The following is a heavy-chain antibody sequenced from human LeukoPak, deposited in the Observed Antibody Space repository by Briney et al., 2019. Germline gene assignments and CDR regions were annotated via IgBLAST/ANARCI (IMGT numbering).Heavy chain of an antibody. V-gene: IGHV3-66*02. CDR2: IYSGGST. D-gene: IGHD3-10*01. CDR1: GFTVSSNY. Sequence: PGGSLRPSCAASGFTVSSNYMSWVRQAPGKGLEWVSVIYSGGSTYYADSVKGRFTISRDNSKNTLYLQMNSLRAEDTAVYYCAKESLEYYYGSGSYPDYWGQGTLVTVSS. J-gene: IGHJ4*02. CDR3: AKESLEYYYGSGSYPDY.